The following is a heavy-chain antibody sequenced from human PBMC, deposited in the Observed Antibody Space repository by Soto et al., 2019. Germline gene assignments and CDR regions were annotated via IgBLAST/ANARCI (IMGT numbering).Heavy chain of an antibody. D-gene: IGHD2-21*01. J-gene: IGHJ6*02. V-gene: IGHV1-69*01. CDR3: ARGTRDCTAVSCYSPQGSFRHDMGI. CDR2: IIPILGPA. Sequence: QVQLVQSGSEVKKPGSSVKVSCKVSGGTFSRFAISWVRQAPGQGLEWVGGIIPILGPAKYAQKFQGRVTITADGSTNTAYMDLSSLRSEDTAVYYCARGTRDCTAVSCYSPQGSFRHDMGIWGPGTTVTVSS. CDR1: GGTFSRFA.